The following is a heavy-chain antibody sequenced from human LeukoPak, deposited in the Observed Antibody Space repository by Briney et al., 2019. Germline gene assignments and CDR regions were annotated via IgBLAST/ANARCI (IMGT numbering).Heavy chain of an antibody. CDR2: IKQDGSEK. Sequence: PGGSLRLSCAASGFTFSSYWMSWVRQAPGKGLEWVANIKQDGSEKYYVDSVKGRFTISRDNAKNSLYLQMNSLRAEDTAVYYCARDPFYYYDSSGYYEADAFDIWGQGTMVTVSS. J-gene: IGHJ3*02. CDR1: GFTFSSYW. V-gene: IGHV3-7*01. CDR3: ARDPFYYYDSSGYYEADAFDI. D-gene: IGHD3-22*01.